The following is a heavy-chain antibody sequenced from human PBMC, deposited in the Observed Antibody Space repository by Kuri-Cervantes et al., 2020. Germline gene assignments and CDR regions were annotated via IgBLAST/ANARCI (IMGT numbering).Heavy chain of an antibody. Sequence: LSLTCAASVFTFSSYWMSWVRQAPGKGLEWVANIKQDGSEKYYVDSVKGRFTISRDNAKNSLYLQMNSLRAEDTAVYYCTSSRLRRSRFDYWGQGTLVTVSS. V-gene: IGHV3-7*01. CDR1: VFTFSSYW. CDR2: IKQDGSEK. J-gene: IGHJ4*02. CDR3: TSSRLRRSRFDY. D-gene: IGHD5-12*01.